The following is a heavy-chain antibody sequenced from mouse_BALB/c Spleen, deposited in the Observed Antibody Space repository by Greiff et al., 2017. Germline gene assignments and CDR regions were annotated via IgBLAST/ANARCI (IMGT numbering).Heavy chain of an antibody. V-gene: IGHV5-4*02. J-gene: IGHJ4*01. CDR3: ARDVEMDY. CDR1: GFTFSDYY. CDR2: ISDGGSYT. Sequence: EVKLVESGGGLVKPGGSLKLSCAASGFTFSDYYMYWVRQTPEKRLEWVATISDGGSYTYYPDSVKGRFTISRDNAKNNLYLQMSSLKSEDTAMYYCARDVEMDYWGQGTSVTVSS.